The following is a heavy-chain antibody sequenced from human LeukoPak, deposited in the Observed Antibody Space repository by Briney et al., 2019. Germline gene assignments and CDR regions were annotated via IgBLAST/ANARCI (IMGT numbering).Heavy chain of an antibody. D-gene: IGHD4-11*01. CDR1: GFTFSSYA. CDR3: ANEYSKGDV. CDR2: ISYDGSNK. Sequence: GGSLRLSCAASGFTFSSYAMHWVRQAPGKGLEWVAVISYDGSNKYYADSVKGRFTSSRDNSKNTLYLQMDSLRAEDTAIYYCANEYSKGDVWGQGTTVTVSS. J-gene: IGHJ3*01. V-gene: IGHV3-30-3*02.